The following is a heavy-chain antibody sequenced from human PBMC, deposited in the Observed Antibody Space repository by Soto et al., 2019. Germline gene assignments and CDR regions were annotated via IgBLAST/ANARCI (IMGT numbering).Heavy chain of an antibody. V-gene: IGHV1-69*05. J-gene: IGHJ4*02. CDR2: IIPIFGTT. CDR3: ARRSFSSGWDFDY. D-gene: IGHD6-19*01. CDR1: GGTISSYA. Sequence: SVEVCCKASGGTISSYAMSWVRQAPGQGLEWMGGIIPIFGTTTYAQKFQGRVTMTRDTSTSTVYMELSSLRSEDTAVYYCARRSFSSGWDFDYWGQGTLVTVSS.